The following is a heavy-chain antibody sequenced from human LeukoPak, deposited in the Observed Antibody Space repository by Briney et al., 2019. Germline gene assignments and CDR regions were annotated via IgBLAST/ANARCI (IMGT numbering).Heavy chain of an antibody. V-gene: IGHV3-23*01. D-gene: IGHD3-10*01. CDR2: ISGSGDST. Sequence: GGSLRLSCAASGFTFRSYAMNWVRQAPGKGLEWVSAISGSGDSTYYAASVKGRLSISRDNSKNTLYLQMSSLRTEDTAVYYCAKPLWFGESNYYFDYWGQGILVTVSS. CDR3: AKPLWFGESNYYFDY. J-gene: IGHJ4*02. CDR1: GFTFRSYA.